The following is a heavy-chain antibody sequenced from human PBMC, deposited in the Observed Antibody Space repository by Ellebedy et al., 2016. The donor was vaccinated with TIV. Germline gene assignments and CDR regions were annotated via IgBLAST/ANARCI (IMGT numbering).Heavy chain of an antibody. D-gene: IGHD3-9*01. Sequence: ASVKVSCKASGYTFTSYYMHWVRQAPGQGLEWMGIINPSGGSTSYAQKFQGRVTMTRDTSTSTVYMELSSLRSEDTAVYYCARDPGYSWYFDWLEHGWFDPWGQGTLVTVSS. CDR2: INPSGGST. CDR1: GYTFTSYY. CDR3: ARDPGYSWYFDWLEHGWFDP. V-gene: IGHV1-46*01. J-gene: IGHJ5*02.